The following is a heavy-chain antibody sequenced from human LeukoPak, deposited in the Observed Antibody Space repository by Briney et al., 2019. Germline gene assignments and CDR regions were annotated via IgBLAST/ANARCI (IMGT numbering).Heavy chain of an antibody. Sequence: PGGSLRLSCAASGFTFSSYAMSWVRQAPGKGLEGVSAISASGVSTFYADSVKGRFTISRDNSKTTLYLQMNSLRAEDTAVYYCAKDRAQTPLKYWGQGTLVTVSS. CDR1: GFTFSSYA. CDR3: AKDRAQTPLKY. D-gene: IGHD3-10*01. CDR2: ISASGVST. V-gene: IGHV3-23*01. J-gene: IGHJ4*02.